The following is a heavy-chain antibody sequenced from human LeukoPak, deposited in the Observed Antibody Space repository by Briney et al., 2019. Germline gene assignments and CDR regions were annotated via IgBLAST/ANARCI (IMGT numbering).Heavy chain of an antibody. CDR2: ISDSGGST. CDR3: AKVSESNYDILTGYYTPYYFDY. V-gene: IGHV3-23*01. CDR1: GFTFSSYS. J-gene: IGHJ4*02. Sequence: GGSLRPSCAASGFTFSSYSMNWVRQAPGKGLEWVSGISDSGGSTFYADSVKGRFTISRDNSKNILYLQMNSLRADDTAVYYCAKVSESNYDILTGYYTPYYFDYWGQGTLVTVSS. D-gene: IGHD3-9*01.